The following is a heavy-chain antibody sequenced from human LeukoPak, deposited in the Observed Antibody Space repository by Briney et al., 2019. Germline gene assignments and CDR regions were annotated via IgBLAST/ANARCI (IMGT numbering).Heavy chain of an antibody. CDR1: GYTFTGYY. Sequence: APVRISCTASGYTFTGYYIHWVRQSPGHELECMGWINPNSVVTNYAQKFQGRVTRTRATTISTAYMELSRLRSDDTAVYYCTRGGSGSYFSWLDPWGQGTLVTVSS. CDR2: INPNSVVT. D-gene: IGHD3-10*01. J-gene: IGHJ5*02. CDR3: TRGGSGSYFSWLDP. V-gene: IGHV1-2*02.